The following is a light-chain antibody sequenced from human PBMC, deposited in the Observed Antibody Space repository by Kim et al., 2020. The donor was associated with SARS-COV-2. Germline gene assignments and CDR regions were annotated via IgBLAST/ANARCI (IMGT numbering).Light chain of an antibody. V-gene: IGKV1-17*03. CDR1: QDINRF. J-gene: IGKJ2*03. Sequence: DIQMTQSPSAMSASVGDRVTITCRASQDINRFLTWFQQKPGKVPKRLIYHASTLQSGVPSRFSGSGSGTEFSLTISSLQPEDFATYYCLHHKSYPYSFGQGTQLE. CDR3: LHHKSYPYS. CDR2: HAS.